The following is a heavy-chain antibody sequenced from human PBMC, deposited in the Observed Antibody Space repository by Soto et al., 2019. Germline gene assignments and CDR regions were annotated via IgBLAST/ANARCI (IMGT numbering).Heavy chain of an antibody. CDR3: ARHSVTYDFWRKDHYYHYGMDV. CDR1: GYSFTSYW. V-gene: IGHV5-51*01. Sequence: PWESLKISCKGSGYSFTSYWIGWVRQMPGKGLEWMGIIYPGDSDTRYSPSFQGQVTISADKSISTAHLQWSSLKASDTAMYYCARHSVTYDFWRKDHYYHYGMDVWGQGTTVTVS. CDR2: IYPGDSDT. J-gene: IGHJ6*02. D-gene: IGHD3-3*01.